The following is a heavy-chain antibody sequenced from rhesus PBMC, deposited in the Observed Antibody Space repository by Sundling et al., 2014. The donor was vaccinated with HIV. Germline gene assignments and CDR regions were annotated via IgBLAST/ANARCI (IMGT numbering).Heavy chain of an antibody. J-gene: IGHJ4*01. Sequence: QVQLQESGPGLVKPSETLSLTCAVSGGSISSDYGWSWIRQPPGKGLEWIGSIYSSGKKYLDPALESRVTLSLDTSKNHFSLKVRSLTAADTAVYYCARDVNTLTSYWGQGLLVTVSS. CDR1: GGSISSDYG. D-gene: IGHD4-23*01. V-gene: IGHV4-127*01. CDR2: IYSSGKK. CDR3: ARDVNTLTSY.